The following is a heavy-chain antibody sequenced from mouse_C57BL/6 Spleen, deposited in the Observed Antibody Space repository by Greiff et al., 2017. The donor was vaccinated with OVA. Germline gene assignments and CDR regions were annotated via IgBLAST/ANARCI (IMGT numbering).Heavy chain of an antibody. V-gene: IGHV5-12*01. D-gene: IGHD2-2*01. CDR1: GFTFSDYY. CDR2: ISNGGGST. Sequence: EVKLEESGGGLVQPGGSLKLSCAASGFTFSDYYMYWVRQTPEHRLEWVAYISNGGGSTYYPDTVKGRFTISRDNAKNTLYLQMSRLKSEDTAMYDCARQGYDGAWFAYWGQGTLVTVSA. CDR3: ARQGYDGAWFAY. J-gene: IGHJ3*01.